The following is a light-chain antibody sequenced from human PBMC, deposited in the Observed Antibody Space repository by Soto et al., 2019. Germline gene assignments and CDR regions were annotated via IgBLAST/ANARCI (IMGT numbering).Light chain of an antibody. CDR3: CSYAGSSTPWV. Sequence: QSALTQPASVSGSPGQSITISCTGTSSDVGSYNIVSWYQQHPGKAPKLMIYEGSERPSGVSNRFSGSKSGNTASLTISGLQAEDEADYYCCSYAGSSTPWVFGGGTQLTVL. J-gene: IGLJ3*02. V-gene: IGLV2-23*01. CDR1: SSDVGSYNI. CDR2: EGS.